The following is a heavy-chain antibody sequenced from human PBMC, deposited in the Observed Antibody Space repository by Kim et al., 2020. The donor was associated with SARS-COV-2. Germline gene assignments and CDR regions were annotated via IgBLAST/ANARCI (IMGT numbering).Heavy chain of an antibody. CDR1: GFTFSSYS. CDR3: ARNPHSGSYSNHYAMDA. V-gene: IGHV3-48*02. D-gene: IGHD1-26*01. Sequence: GGSLRLSCAASGFTFSSYSMNWVRQAPGTGLEWVAYISSSSGTIYYTDAVEGRFTISRDNAKDLLFLQMTSLRDEDAAVYFCARNPHSGSYSNHYAMDAWGQGTTVTVSS. J-gene: IGHJ6*02. CDR2: ISSSSGTI.